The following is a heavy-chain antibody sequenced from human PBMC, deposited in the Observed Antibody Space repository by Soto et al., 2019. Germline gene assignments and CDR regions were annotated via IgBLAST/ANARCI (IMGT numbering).Heavy chain of an antibody. J-gene: IGHJ4*02. CDR1: GFTFSSYG. Sequence: PGGSLRLSCAASGFTFSSYGMHWVRQAPGKGLEWVAVISYDGSNKYYADSVKGRFTISRDNSKNTLYLQMNSLRAEDTAVYYCAKDLRLGSRNQQPLHFDYWGQGALVTVSS. D-gene: IGHD6-13*01. V-gene: IGHV3-30*18. CDR3: AKDLRLGSRNQQPLHFDY. CDR2: ISYDGSNK.